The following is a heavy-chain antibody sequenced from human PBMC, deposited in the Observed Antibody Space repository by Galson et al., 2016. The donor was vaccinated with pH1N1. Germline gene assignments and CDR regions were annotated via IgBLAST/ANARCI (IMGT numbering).Heavy chain of an antibody. Sequence: SVKVSCKASGYTFTNYGISWVRQAPGQGLEWMGWISAYNGNTNYAQKLQGRVTTTTVTSTNTAYMELRSLKSDDTAVYYCARDPRGSGSWYDYWGQGALVTVSS. V-gene: IGHV1-18*01. J-gene: IGHJ4*02. CDR2: ISAYNGNT. CDR3: ARDPRGSGSWYDY. CDR1: GYTFTNYG. D-gene: IGHD6-13*01.